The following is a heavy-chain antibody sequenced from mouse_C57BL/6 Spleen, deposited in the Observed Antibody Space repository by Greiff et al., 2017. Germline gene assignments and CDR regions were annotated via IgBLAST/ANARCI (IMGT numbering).Heavy chain of an antibody. V-gene: IGHV1-26*01. D-gene: IGHD2-2*01. Sequence: VQLHQSGPELVKPGASVKISCKASGYTFTDYYMNWVKQSHGKSLEWIGDINPNNGGTSYNQKFKGKATLTVDKSSSTAYMELRSLTSEDSAVYYCARVTMVTTVDYWGQGTTLTVSS. CDR1: GYTFTDYY. J-gene: IGHJ2*01. CDR3: ARVTMVTTVDY. CDR2: INPNNGGT.